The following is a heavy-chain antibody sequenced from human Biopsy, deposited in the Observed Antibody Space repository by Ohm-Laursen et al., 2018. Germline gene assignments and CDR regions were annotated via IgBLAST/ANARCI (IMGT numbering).Heavy chain of an antibody. D-gene: IGHD3-3*01. V-gene: IGHV4-61*08. CDR2: ISGTGTT. CDR3: ARLFRLDDYWNDDPPDGFDV. J-gene: IGHJ3*01. CDR1: GGSIGGSGDY. Sequence: SDTLSLTCTVSGGSIGGSGDYWSWIRQPPGKGLEWIGYISGTGTTNYNPSLRGRVAMSVDTSKNQFSLQLTSVTAADTAMFFCARLFRLDDYWNDDPPDGFDVWGQGTMVTVSS.